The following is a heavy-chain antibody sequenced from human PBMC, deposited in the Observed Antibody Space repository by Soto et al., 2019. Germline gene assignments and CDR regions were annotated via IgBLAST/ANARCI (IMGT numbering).Heavy chain of an antibody. V-gene: IGHV1-69*02. J-gene: IGHJ6*03. CDR3: ARGLYCSGGSCYSAVMDV. D-gene: IGHD2-15*01. Sequence: ASVKVSCKASGGTFSSYTISWVRQAPGQGLEWMGRIIPILGIANYAQKFQGRVTITADNSTSTAYMELSSLRSEDTAVYYCARGLYCSGGSCYSAVMDVWGKGTTVTVSS. CDR2: IIPILGIA. CDR1: GGTFSSYT.